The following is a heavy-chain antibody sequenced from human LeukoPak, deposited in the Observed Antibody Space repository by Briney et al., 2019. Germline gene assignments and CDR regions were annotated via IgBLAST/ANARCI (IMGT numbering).Heavy chain of an antibody. J-gene: IGHJ4*02. Sequence: SETLSLTCTVSGASIITTNYYWGWIRQPPGKELEWIGSISYSGNAYDNPSLRSRLSISMYASKNQFSLKVRSVTAAHRAVYYCARNLGQTWGTVTTDLWYFDHWGQGTLVPVSS. CDR1: GASIITTNYY. CDR2: ISYSGNA. CDR3: ARNLGQTWGTVTTDLWYFDH. V-gene: IGHV4-39*01. D-gene: IGHD4-11*01.